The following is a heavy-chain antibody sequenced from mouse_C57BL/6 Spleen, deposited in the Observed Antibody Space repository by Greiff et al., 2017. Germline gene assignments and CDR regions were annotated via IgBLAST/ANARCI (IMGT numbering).Heavy chain of an antibody. CDR1: GYTFTSYT. J-gene: IGHJ2*01. V-gene: IGHV1-4*01. CDR2: INPSSGYT. Sequence: QVQLKESGAELARPGASVKMSCKASGYTFTSYTMHWVKQRPGQGLEWIGYINPSSGYTKYNQKFKDKATLTADKSSSTAYMQLSSLTSEDSAVYYCARTPYGSSVDYWGQGTTLTVSS. D-gene: IGHD1-1*01. CDR3: ARTPYGSSVDY.